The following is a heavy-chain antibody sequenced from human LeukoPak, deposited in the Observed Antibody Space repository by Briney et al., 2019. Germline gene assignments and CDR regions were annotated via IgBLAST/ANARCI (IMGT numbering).Heavy chain of an antibody. Sequence: PSETLSLTCAVYGGSFSGYYWSWIRQPPGKGLEWIGEINHSGSTNYNPSLKSRVTISVDTSKNQFSLKLSSVTAADTAVYYCARRSLGISGAFDIWGQGTMVTVSS. CDR1: GGSFSGYY. V-gene: IGHV4-34*01. CDR3: ARRSLGISGAFDI. D-gene: IGHD7-27*01. J-gene: IGHJ3*02. CDR2: INHSGST.